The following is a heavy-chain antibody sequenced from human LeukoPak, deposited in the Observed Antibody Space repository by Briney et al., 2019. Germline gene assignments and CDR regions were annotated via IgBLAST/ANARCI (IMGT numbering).Heavy chain of an antibody. D-gene: IGHD2-15*01. Sequence: SETLSLTCTVSGGSISSYYWSWIRQPPGKGLEWIGYIYYSGSTNYNPSLKSRVTISVDTSKNQFSLKLSSVTAADTAVYYCASGYCSGGSCPYYYYGMDVWGKGTTVTVSS. J-gene: IGHJ6*04. CDR2: IYYSGST. CDR1: GGSISSYY. CDR3: ASGYCSGGSCPYYYYGMDV. V-gene: IGHV4-59*01.